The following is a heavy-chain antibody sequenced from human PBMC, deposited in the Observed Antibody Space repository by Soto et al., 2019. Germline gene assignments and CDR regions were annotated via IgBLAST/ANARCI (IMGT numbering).Heavy chain of an antibody. V-gene: IGHV1-69*01. CDR3: ARDGDGNSLAY. J-gene: IGHJ4*02. D-gene: IGHD7-27*01. CDR1: GGTFTTYT. CDR2: IIPIFGAS. Sequence: QVQLVQSGPEVKKPGSSVKVSCKSSGGTFTTYTFSWVRQAPGQGLEWMAGIIPIFGASKSAQKYQDRVAITPDESTRTIYMELSSLRSDDTAVYYCARDGDGNSLAYWGQGTLVTVSS.